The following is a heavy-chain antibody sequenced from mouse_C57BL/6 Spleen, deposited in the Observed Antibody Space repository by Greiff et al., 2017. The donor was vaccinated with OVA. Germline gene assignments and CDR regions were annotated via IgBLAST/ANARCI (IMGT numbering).Heavy chain of an antibody. CDR2: IDPSDSYT. Sequence: QVQLKQPGAELVMPGASVKLSCKASGYTFTSYWMHWVKQRPGQGLEWIGEIDPSDSYTNYNQKFKGKSTLTVDKSSSTAYMQLSSLTSEDSAVYYCARPGSITTVLDYWGQGTTLTVSS. V-gene: IGHV1-69*01. J-gene: IGHJ2*01. CDR3: ARPGSITTVLDY. D-gene: IGHD1-1*01. CDR1: GYTFTSYW.